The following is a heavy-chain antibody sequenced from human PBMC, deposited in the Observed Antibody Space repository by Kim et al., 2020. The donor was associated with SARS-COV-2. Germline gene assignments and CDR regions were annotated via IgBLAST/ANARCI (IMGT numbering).Heavy chain of an antibody. V-gene: IGHV1-69*01. Sequence: QKFKGRVTITADESTSTAYMELSSLRSEDTAVYYCARSWIRGVIITAFDYWGQGTLVTVSS. J-gene: IGHJ4*02. CDR3: ARSWIRGVIITAFDY. D-gene: IGHD3-10*01.